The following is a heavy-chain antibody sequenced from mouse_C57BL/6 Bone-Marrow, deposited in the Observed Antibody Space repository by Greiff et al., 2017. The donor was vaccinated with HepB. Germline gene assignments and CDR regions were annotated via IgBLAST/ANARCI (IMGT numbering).Heavy chain of an antibody. V-gene: IGHV1-63*01. Sequence: VQLQHSGAELVRPGTSVKMSCKASGYTFTNYWIGWAKQRPGHGLEWIVDIYPGGGYTNYNEKFKGKATLTADKASSTAYMRISSQKPEDSAIYYCTRKGGGTTVIATEAMDYWGQGTSVTVSS. CDR1: GYTFTNYW. D-gene: IGHD1-1*01. CDR2: IYPGGGYT. CDR3: TRKGGGTTVIATEAMDY. J-gene: IGHJ4*01.